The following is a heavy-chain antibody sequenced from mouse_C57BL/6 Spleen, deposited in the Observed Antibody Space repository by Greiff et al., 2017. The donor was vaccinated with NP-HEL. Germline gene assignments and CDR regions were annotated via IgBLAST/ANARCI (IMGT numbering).Heavy chain of an antibody. J-gene: IGHJ1*03. Sequence: QVQLQQSGAELVKPGASVKISCKASGYTFTDYYINWVTQRPGQGLEWIGTIGPGRGCTYSPEKFKGKATLTADKSASTAYMQLSSLTAEDSAGYVCARDHYYGSSSSYWYFDVWGTGTTVTVSS. CDR3: ARDHYYGSSSSYWYFDV. CDR1: GYTFTDYY. CDR2: IGPGRGCT. V-gene: IGHV1-77*01. D-gene: IGHD1-1*01.